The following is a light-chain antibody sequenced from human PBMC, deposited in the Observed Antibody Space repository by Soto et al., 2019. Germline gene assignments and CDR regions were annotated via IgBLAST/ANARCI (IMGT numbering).Light chain of an antibody. V-gene: IGLV2-18*02. CDR1: SSDVGSYNR. CDR3: SSYTSSSTRVV. Sequence: QYALTQPPSVSGSPGQSVTISCTGTSSDVGSYNRVSWYQQPPGTAPKLMIYEVSNRPSGVPDRFSGSKSGNTASLTISGLQAEDEADYYCSSYTSSSTRVVFGGGTKLTVL. J-gene: IGLJ2*01. CDR2: EVS.